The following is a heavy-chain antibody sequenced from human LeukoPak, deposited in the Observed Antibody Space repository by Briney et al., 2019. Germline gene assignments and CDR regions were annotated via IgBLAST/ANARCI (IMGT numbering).Heavy chain of an antibody. J-gene: IGHJ4*02. D-gene: IGHD6-13*01. Sequence: PGGSLRLSCAASGFTFSSYNMNWVRQAPGMGLEWVARTRNKGHGYITEYAASVKGRFTISRDDSKNSLYLQMNSLKTEDTAVYYCARAGYSKGFDYWGQGTLVTVSS. CDR2: TRNKGHGYIT. CDR3: ARAGYSKGFDY. V-gene: IGHV3-72*01. CDR1: GFTFSSYN.